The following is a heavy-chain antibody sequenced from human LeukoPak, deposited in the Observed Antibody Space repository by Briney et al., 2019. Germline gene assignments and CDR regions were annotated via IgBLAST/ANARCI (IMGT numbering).Heavy chain of an antibody. CDR1: GGSISTGGYY. CDR3: ARVYGDYFDAFDI. V-gene: IGHV4-31*03. D-gene: IGHD4-17*01. Sequence: PSETLSLTCTVSGGSISTGGYYWSWIRQHPGKGLEWIGYISYSGSSYYNPSLKSRVTISVDTSKNQFSLRLSSVTAADTAVYYCARVYGDYFDAFDIWGQGTMVTVSS. CDR2: ISYSGSS. J-gene: IGHJ3*02.